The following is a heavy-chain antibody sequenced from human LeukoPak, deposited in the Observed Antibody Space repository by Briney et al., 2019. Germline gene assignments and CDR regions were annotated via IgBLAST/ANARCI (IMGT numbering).Heavy chain of an antibody. J-gene: IGHJ5*02. Sequence: ASVKASCKASGYTFTSYDINWVRQATGQGLEWMGWMNPNSGNTGYAQKFQGRVTMTRNTSISTAYMELSSLRSEDTAVYYCARGGYSGYGVTTPFDPWGQGTLVTVSS. CDR1: GYTFTSYD. D-gene: IGHD5-12*01. V-gene: IGHV1-8*01. CDR3: ARGGYSGYGVTTPFDP. CDR2: MNPNSGNT.